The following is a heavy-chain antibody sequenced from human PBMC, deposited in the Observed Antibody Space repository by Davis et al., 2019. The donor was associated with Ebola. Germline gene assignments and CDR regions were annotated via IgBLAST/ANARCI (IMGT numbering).Heavy chain of an antibody. CDR1: GFTSSTYY. D-gene: IGHD2-2*01. CDR2: IPHVGSEK. J-gene: IGHJ4*02. V-gene: IGHV3-7*01. Sequence: PGGSLRLSCAASGFTSSTYYITWVRQAPGKGLEWVATIPHVGSEKYYVDSVKGRFTSSRDNAKNSVYLQMNSLRAEDTAVYYCAREGKYRDESRTFDYWGQGTLVTVSS. CDR3: AREGKYRDESRTFDY.